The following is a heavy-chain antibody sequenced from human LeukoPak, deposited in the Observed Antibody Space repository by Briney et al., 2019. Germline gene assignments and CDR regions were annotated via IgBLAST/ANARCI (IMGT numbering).Heavy chain of an antibody. V-gene: IGHV3-21*01. CDR1: GFTFSSYS. Sequence: GGSLRLSCAASGFTFSSYSMNWVRQAPGKGLEWVSSISSSSSYICYADSVKGRFTISRDNAKNSLYLQMNSLRAEDTAVYYCARGHDYGGNEGDWGQGTAVTVSS. D-gene: IGHD4-23*01. CDR3: ARGHDYGGNEGD. J-gene: IGHJ4*02. CDR2: ISSSSSYI.